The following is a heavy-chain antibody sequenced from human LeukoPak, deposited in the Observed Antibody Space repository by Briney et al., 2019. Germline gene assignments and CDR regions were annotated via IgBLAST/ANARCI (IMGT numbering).Heavy chain of an antibody. D-gene: IGHD2-15*01. CDR1: GYTFTSYY. CDR2: INPSGGST. Sequence: ASVKVSCKASGYTFTSYYMHWVRQAPGQGLEWMGIINPSGGSTSYAQKFQGRVTMTRDTSISTAYMELSRLRSDDTAVYYCARDQRGKDIVVVVAATPLVKGRWFDPWGQGTLVTVSS. V-gene: IGHV1-46*01. J-gene: IGHJ5*02. CDR3: ARDQRGKDIVVVVAATPLVKGRWFDP.